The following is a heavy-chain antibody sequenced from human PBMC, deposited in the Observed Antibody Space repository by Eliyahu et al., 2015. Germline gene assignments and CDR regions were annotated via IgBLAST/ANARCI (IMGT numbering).Heavy chain of an antibody. J-gene: IGHJ4*02. V-gene: IGHV3-30*18. D-gene: IGHD3-3*01. CDR3: AQGGMNDFWSAPGDY. Sequence: QVQLVESGGGVVQPGRSLRLSCAASGFXFSXYGMHWVRQAPGKGLEWVAVISYDGSNKFYADSVRGRSTISRDNSKNTLYLQMNSLRVDDTAVYYCAQGGMNDFWSAPGDYWGQGTLVTVSS. CDR2: ISYDGSNK. CDR1: GFXFSXYG.